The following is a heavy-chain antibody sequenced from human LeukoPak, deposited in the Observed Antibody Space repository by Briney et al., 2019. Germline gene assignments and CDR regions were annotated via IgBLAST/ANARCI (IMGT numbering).Heavy chain of an antibody. D-gene: IGHD1-26*01. J-gene: IGHJ5*02. CDR2: INPNGGGT. Sequence: ASVKVPCKASGYTFSGYYIHRVRQAPGQGLEWMGRINPNGGGTNYAQRFQGRVTMTGDTSITTAYMELSSLTFDDTAVYYCARDREQGPRFDPWGQGTLVTVSS. V-gene: IGHV1-2*06. CDR1: GYTFSGYY. CDR3: ARDREQGPRFDP.